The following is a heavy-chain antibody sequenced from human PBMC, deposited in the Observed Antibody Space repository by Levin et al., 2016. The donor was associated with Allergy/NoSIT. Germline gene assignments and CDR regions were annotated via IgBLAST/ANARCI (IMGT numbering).Heavy chain of an antibody. CDR2: IYSGGST. J-gene: IGHJ6*02. CDR3: ARNEFWGGMDV. Sequence: WIRQPPGKGLEWVSVIYSGGSTYYADSVKGRFTISRDNSKNTLYLQMNSLRAEDTAVYYCARNEFWGGMDVWGQGTTVTVSS. V-gene: IGHV3-53*01. D-gene: IGHD3-3*01.